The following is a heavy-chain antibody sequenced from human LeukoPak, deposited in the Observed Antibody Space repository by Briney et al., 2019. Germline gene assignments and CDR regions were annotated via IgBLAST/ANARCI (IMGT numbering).Heavy chain of an antibody. CDR3: ARDPNYGSGSYRSFDY. Sequence: KSSETLSLTCAVSGGSISSSNWWSWVRQPPGKGLEWIGEIYHSGSTNYNPSLKSRVTISLDKSKNQFSLNLSSVTAADTAVYYCARDPNYGSGSYRSFDYWGQGTLVTVSS. CDR1: GGSISSSNW. J-gene: IGHJ4*02. D-gene: IGHD3-10*01. V-gene: IGHV4-4*02. CDR2: IYHSGST.